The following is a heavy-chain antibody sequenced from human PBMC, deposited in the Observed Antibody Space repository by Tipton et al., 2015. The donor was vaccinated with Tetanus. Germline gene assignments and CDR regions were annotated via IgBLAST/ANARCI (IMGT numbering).Heavy chain of an antibody. CDR3: AKEIRPNDS. CDR2: TSISGDST. CDR1: GFTFSNHA. D-gene: IGHD3-16*01. V-gene: IGHV3-23*01. J-gene: IGHJ4*02. Sequence: GSLRLSCAASGFTFSNHAMTWVRQAPGKGLEWVSATSISGDSTYYADSVKGRFTISRDNSKDTLYLQMHSLRVEDTAVYYCAKEIRPNDSWGQGTLVTVSS.